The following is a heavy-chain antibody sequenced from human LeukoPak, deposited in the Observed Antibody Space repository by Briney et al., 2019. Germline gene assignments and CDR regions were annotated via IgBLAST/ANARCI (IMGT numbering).Heavy chain of an antibody. V-gene: IGHV3-30*02. CDR3: ARATDFWSGSYTCGAFDI. Sequence: GGSLRLSCAAAGLTFSNYGMHWVRQAPGKGLQWVAYIRYDGRNKYSADSVKGRFTISRDNAKNTLYLQMNSLRAEDTAVYYCARATDFWSGSYTCGAFDIWGQGTMLTVSS. D-gene: IGHD3-3*01. CDR1: GLTFSNYG. CDR2: IRYDGRNK. J-gene: IGHJ3*02.